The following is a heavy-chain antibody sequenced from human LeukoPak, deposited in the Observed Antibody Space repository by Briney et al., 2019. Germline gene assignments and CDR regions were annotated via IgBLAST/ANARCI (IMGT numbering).Heavy chain of an antibody. CDR2: IFHSGSI. CDR3: ARMGVSYYYESSTYYPVAFDV. CDR1: GYSISSGYY. Sequence: SETLSLTCAVSGYSISSGYYWGWIRQSPGKGLEWIGTIFHSGSIYYNPSLKSRVALSVDTSKNQFSLKLSSVTAADTAVYYCARMGVSYYYESSTYYPVAFDVWGQGTMVAVSS. D-gene: IGHD3-22*01. V-gene: IGHV4-38-2*01. J-gene: IGHJ3*01.